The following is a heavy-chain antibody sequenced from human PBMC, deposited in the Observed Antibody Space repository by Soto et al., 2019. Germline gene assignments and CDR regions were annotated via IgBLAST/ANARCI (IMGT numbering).Heavy chain of an antibody. CDR2: IYSGGST. J-gene: IGHJ3*02. CDR1: GFTVSSNY. CDR3: AKDFSSLGLVGAPLKYDAFDI. D-gene: IGHD1-26*01. Sequence: EVQLVETGGGLIQPGVSLRLSCAGSGFTVSSNYMSWVRQAPGKGLEWVSGIYSGGSTYYADSVKGRFTISRDNSKNTLYLQMTSLRAEATAVYYCAKDFSSLGLVGAPLKYDAFDIWGQGTMVTVSS. V-gene: IGHV3-53*02.